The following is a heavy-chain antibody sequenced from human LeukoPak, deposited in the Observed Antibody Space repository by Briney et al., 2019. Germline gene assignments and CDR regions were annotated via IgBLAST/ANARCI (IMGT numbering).Heavy chain of an antibody. J-gene: IGHJ4*02. CDR2: IYYSGST. Sequence: PSETLSLTCTVSGGSISSYYWSWLRQPPGKGLEWIGYIYYSGSTNYNPSLKSRVTISVDTSKNQFSLKLSSVTAADTAVYYCARGLTYYYDSSGYCFDYWGQGTLVTVSS. CDR1: GGSISSYY. CDR3: ARGLTYYYDSSGYCFDY. V-gene: IGHV4-59*01. D-gene: IGHD3-22*01.